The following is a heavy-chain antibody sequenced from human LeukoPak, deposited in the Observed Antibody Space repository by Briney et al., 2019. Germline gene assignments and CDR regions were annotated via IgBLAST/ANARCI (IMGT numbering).Heavy chain of an antibody. V-gene: IGHV4-59*12. CDR3: ATTLPPGAHYYGSGSYQLGYFDY. CDR1: GDSISSYY. J-gene: IGHJ4*02. Sequence: SETLSLTCSVSGDSISSYYWNWIRQPPGKGLEWIGSIYYSGSTYYNPSLKSRVTISVDTSKNQFSLKLSSVTAADTAVYYCATTLPPGAHYYGSGSYQLGYFDYWGQGTLVTVSS. CDR2: IYYSGST. D-gene: IGHD3-10*01.